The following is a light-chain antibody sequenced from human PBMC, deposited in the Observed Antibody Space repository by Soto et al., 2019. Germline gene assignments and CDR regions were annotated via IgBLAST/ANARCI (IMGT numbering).Light chain of an antibody. Sequence: QSVLTPPPSVSGAPGQRVTISCTGSSSNIGAGYGVQWYQQLPGAAPKLLIFGNSNRPSGVADRFSGSRSGTSASLAITGLQAEDEADYCCQSYDISLSVSVVFGGGTQLTVL. CDR3: QSYDISLSVSVV. CDR1: SSNIGAGYG. J-gene: IGLJ2*01. V-gene: IGLV1-40*01. CDR2: GNS.